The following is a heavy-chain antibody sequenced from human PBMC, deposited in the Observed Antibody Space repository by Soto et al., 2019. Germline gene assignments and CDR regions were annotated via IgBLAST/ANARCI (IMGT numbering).Heavy chain of an antibody. CDR1: GGTFSSYA. V-gene: IGHV1-69*06. J-gene: IGHJ3*02. Sequence: QVQLVQSGAEVKKPGSSVKVSCKASGGTFSSYAISWVRQAPGQGLEWMGGIIPIFGTANYAQKFQGRVTITADKYTSTDYMELSNLRSEDTAVYYCAREDTAIFPRDAFDIWGQGTMVTVSS. CDR2: IIPIFGTA. D-gene: IGHD5-18*01. CDR3: AREDTAIFPRDAFDI.